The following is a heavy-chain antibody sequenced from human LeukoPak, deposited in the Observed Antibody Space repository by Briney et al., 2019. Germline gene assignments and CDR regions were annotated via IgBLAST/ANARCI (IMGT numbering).Heavy chain of an antibody. CDR2: IIPIFSTS. D-gene: IGHD5-18*01. V-gene: IGHV1-69*13. J-gene: IGHJ5*02. CDR1: GGTFSSYA. CDR3: ASARATAMEDNWFGP. Sequence: VASVKVSCKASGGTFSSYAINWVRQAPGQGLEWMGEIIPIFSTSNYAQKFQGRVTITADESTSTAYMELSSLRSEDTAFYYCASARATAMEDNWFGPWGQGTLVTVSS.